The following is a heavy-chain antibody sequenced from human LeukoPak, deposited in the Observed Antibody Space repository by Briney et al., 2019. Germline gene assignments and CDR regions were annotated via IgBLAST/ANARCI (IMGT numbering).Heavy chain of an antibody. CDR1: GGSISSGGYY. J-gene: IGHJ6*02. CDR2: IYYSGST. D-gene: IGHD2-15*01. CDR3: ARVANPSNYYYGMDV. Sequence: NSSETLSLTCTVSGGSISSGGYYWSWIRQHPGKGLEWIGYIYYSGSTYYNPSLKSRVTISVDTSKNQFSLKLSSVTAADTAVYYCARVANPSNYYYGMDVWGQGTTVTVSS. V-gene: IGHV4-31*03.